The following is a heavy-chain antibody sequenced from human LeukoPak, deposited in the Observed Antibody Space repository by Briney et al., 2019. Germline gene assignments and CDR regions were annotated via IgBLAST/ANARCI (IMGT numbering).Heavy chain of an antibody. CDR2: IYYSGST. CDR1: GGSISSHY. Sequence: SETLSLTCTVSGGSISSHYWSWIRQPPGKGLEWIGYIYYSGSTNYNPSLKSRVTISVDTSKNQFSLRLSSVTAADTAVYYCARGGYSSSSDYWGQGTLVTVSP. J-gene: IGHJ4*02. D-gene: IGHD6-6*01. V-gene: IGHV4-59*11. CDR3: ARGGYSSSSDY.